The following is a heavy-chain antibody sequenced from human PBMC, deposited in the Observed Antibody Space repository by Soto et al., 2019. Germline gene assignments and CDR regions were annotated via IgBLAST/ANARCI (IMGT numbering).Heavy chain of an antibody. CDR1: GFTFSSYA. D-gene: IGHD5-18*01. V-gene: IGHV3-30-3*01. J-gene: IGHJ4*02. CDR2: ISYDGSNK. Sequence: GGSLRLSCAASGFTFSSYAMHWVRQAPGKGLEWVAVISYDGSNKYYADSVKGRFTISRDNSKNTLYLQMKSLRAEDTAVYYCASDGRRYRYGYSDYWGQGTLVTVSS. CDR3: ASDGRRYRYGYSDY.